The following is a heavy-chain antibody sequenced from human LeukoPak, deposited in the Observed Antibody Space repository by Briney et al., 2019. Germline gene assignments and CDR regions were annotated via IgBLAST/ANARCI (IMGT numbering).Heavy chain of an antibody. V-gene: IGHV4-31*03. D-gene: IGHD6-13*01. CDR3: ARDRGSSWYAGFDY. Sequence: SQTLSLTCTVSGGSISSGGYYWSWIRQHPGKGLEWIGYIYYSGSTYYNPSLKSRVTISVDTSKNQFSLKLSSVTAADTAVYYCARDRGSSWYAGFDYWGQGALVTVSS. J-gene: IGHJ4*02. CDR1: GGSISSGGYY. CDR2: IYYSGST.